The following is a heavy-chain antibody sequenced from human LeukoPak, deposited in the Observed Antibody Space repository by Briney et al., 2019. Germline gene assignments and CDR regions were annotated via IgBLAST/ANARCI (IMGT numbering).Heavy chain of an antibody. CDR1: GYTFTGYY. CDR2: INPNNGNT. CDR3: AREDVGVRALDI. V-gene: IGHV1-2*02. Sequence: GASVKVSCKASGYTFTGYYMRWVRQAPGQGLEWMGWINPNNGNTNYAQKFQGRVTMTTDTSMSTAYMELSRLRSDDTAVYYCAREDVGVRALDIWGQGTMVTVSS. J-gene: IGHJ3*02. D-gene: IGHD3-10*01.